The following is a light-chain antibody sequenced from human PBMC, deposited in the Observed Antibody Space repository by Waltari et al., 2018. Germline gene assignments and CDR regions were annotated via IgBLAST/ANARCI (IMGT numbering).Light chain of an antibody. CDR3: SSYAGSKNYV. V-gene: IGLV2-8*01. CDR2: EVS. CDR1: SSDVGGYNS. J-gene: IGLJ1*01. Sequence: QSALTQPPSASGSPGQSVTISCTGTSSDVGGYNSVSWYQQHPGKAPKLMIYEVSKRPSGVPDRFSGSKSGNTASLTVSGLHAEDEADYYCSSYAGSKNYVFGTGTKVTVL.